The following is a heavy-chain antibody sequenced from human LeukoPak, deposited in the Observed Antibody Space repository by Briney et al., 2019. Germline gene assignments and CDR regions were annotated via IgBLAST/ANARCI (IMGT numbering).Heavy chain of an antibody. CDR3: ARDPNSSWYAPSSYNWFDP. Sequence: PGGSLRLSCAASGFTFSSYSMNWVRQAPGKGLEWVSYISSSSSTIYYADSVKGRFTISRDNAKNSLYLQMDSLRAEDTAVYYCARDPNSSWYAPSSYNWFDPWAQGTLVTVSS. CDR2: ISSSSSTI. J-gene: IGHJ5*02. D-gene: IGHD6-13*01. V-gene: IGHV3-48*01. CDR1: GFTFSSYS.